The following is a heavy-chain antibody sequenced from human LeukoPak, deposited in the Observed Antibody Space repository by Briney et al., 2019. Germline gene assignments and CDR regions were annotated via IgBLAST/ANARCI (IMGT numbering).Heavy chain of an antibody. CDR1: GFTFSNFA. Sequence: GGSLRLSCAASGFTFSNFAMSWVRQAPGKGLECVSLISANGGATYYADSVKGRFTISRDNSKSTLYLQMNSLRADDTAAYYCAKASGSPYYFDYWGQGTLVTVSS. D-gene: IGHD3-10*01. J-gene: IGHJ4*02. CDR3: AKASGSPYYFDY. V-gene: IGHV3-23*01. CDR2: ISANGGAT.